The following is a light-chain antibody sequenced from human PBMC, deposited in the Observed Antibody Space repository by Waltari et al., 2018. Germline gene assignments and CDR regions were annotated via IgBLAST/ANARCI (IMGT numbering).Light chain of an antibody. Sequence: SYDLTQPLSVSVALGQTARVTCGESQIGRKTVHGYQEKPGLAPVLVIYRDNQRPSGIADRFSGSNSGNMATLTITTAQVGDEADYYCQVWDSSTVVFGAGTKLTVL. CDR1: QIGRKT. J-gene: IGLJ3*02. CDR3: QVWDSSTVV. CDR2: RDN. V-gene: IGLV3-9*01.